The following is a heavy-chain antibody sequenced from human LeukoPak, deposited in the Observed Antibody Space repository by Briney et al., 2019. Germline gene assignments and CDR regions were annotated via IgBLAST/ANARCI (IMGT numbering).Heavy chain of an antibody. V-gene: IGHV4-39*01. J-gene: IGHJ4*02. CDR1: GGSISSSSYY. CDR2: IYYSGST. D-gene: IGHD3-3*01. Sequence: PSETLSLTCTVSGGSISSSSYYWGWIRQPPGKGLEWIGGIYYSGSTYYNPSLKSRVTISVDTSKNQFSLKLSSVTAADTAVYYCARRDYDFWSGPGYYFDYWGQGTLVTVSS. CDR3: ARRDYDFWSGPGYYFDY.